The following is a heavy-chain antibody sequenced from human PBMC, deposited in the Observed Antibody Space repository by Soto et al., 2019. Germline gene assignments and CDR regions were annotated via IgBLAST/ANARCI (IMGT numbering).Heavy chain of an antibody. CDR3: TTVAYNWNDINYYYYMDV. CDR2: IKSKTDGGTT. J-gene: IGHJ6*03. D-gene: IGHD1-20*01. Sequence: GGSLRLSCAASGFTFSNAWMSWVRQAPGKGLEWVGRIKSKTDGGTTDYAAPVKGRFTISRDDSKNTLYLQMNSLKTEDTAVYYCTTVAYNWNDINYYYYMDVWGKGTTVTVSS. V-gene: IGHV3-15*01. CDR1: GFTFSNAW.